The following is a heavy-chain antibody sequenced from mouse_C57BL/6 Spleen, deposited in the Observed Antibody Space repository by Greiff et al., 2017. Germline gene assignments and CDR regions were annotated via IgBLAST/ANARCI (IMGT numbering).Heavy chain of an antibody. Sequence: VQLQQSGAELVKPGASVKISCKASGYAFSSYWMNWVKQRPGKGLEWIGQIYPGDGDTNYNGKFKGKATLTADKSSSTAYMQLSSLTSEDSAVYFCARRTTVVATKGDYFDYWGQGTTPTVSS. CDR1: GYAFSSYW. CDR3: ARRTTVVATKGDYFDY. J-gene: IGHJ2*01. V-gene: IGHV1-80*01. CDR2: IYPGDGDT. D-gene: IGHD1-1*01.